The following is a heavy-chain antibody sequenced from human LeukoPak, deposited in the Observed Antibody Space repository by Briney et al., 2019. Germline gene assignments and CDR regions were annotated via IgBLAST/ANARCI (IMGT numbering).Heavy chain of an antibody. CDR1: GFTFDDYA. V-gene: IGHV3-9*01. Sequence: GRSLRLSCAASGFTFDDYAMHWVRQAPGKGLEWVSGISWDSSNRGYADSVKGRFTISRDNAKNSLYLQMNSLRAEDTAVYYCARVLYCSGGSCSHYFDYWGQGTLVTVSS. D-gene: IGHD2-15*01. J-gene: IGHJ4*02. CDR2: ISWDSSNR. CDR3: ARVLYCSGGSCSHYFDY.